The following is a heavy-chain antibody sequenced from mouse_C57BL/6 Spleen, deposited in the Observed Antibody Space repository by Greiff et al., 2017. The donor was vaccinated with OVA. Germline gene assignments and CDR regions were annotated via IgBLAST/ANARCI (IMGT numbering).Heavy chain of an antibody. CDR2: IWTGGGT. Sequence: VKLQESGPGLVAPSQSLSITCTVSGFSLTSYAISWVRQPPGKGLEWLGVIWTGGGTNYNSALKSRLSISKDNSKSQVFLKMNSLQTDDTARYYCARSLYDYGHYAMDYWGQGTSVTVSS. J-gene: IGHJ4*01. V-gene: IGHV2-9-1*01. CDR3: ARSLYDYGHYAMDY. CDR1: GFSLTSYA. D-gene: IGHD2-4*01.